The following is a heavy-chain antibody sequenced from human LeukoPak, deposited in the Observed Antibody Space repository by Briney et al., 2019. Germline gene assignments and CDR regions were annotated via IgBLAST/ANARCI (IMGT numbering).Heavy chain of an antibody. CDR2: IPYDETHK. CDR1: GFAFSTST. CDR3: AVDSTHGVPDYFDY. J-gene: IGHJ4*02. V-gene: IGHV3-30*04. D-gene: IGHD2-8*01. Sequence: PGGSLRLSCAASGFAFSTSTMHWVRQAPGKGPEWVSVIPYDETHKYYSDAVGGRFTISRDNFKNMLYLQMDSLRADDSAIYYCAVDSTHGVPDYFDYWGQGTRVTVSS.